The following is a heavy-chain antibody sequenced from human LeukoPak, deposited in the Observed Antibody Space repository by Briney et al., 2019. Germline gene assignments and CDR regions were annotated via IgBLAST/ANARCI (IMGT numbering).Heavy chain of an antibody. Sequence: ASVKVSCKASGYSLDSYGISWVRQAPGQGLEWMGWISAYNGNTNYAQKLQGRVTMTTDTSTSTAYMELRSLRSDDTAVYYCATGRNGVFSIWGQGTMVTVSS. D-gene: IGHD2-8*01. CDR2: ISAYNGNT. CDR3: ATGRNGVFSI. V-gene: IGHV1-18*01. CDR1: GYSLDSYG. J-gene: IGHJ3*02.